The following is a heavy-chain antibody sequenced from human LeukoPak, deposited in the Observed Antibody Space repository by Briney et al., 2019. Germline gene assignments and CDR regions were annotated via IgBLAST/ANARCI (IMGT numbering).Heavy chain of an antibody. CDR3: AADPNFWSGYDEETQFDP. D-gene: IGHD3-3*01. CDR1: GFTFSSYS. Sequence: PGGSLRLSCAASGFTFSSYSMNWVRQAPGKGLEWVSSISSSSSYIYYADSVKGRFTISRDNAKNSLYLQMNSLRAEDTAVYYCAADPNFWSGYDEETQFDPWGQGTLVTVSS. J-gene: IGHJ5*02. V-gene: IGHV3-21*04. CDR2: ISSSSSYI.